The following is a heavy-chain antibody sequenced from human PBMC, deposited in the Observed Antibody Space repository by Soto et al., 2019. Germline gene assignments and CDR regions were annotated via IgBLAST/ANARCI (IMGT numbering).Heavy chain of an antibody. V-gene: IGHV4-31*03. CDR1: GGNIGSGGYY. J-gene: IGHJ4*02. Sequence: ASETQSLTSTVSGGNIGSGGYYWSWIRQHPGKGLEWIGYIYYSGSTYYNPSLKSRVTISVDTSKNQFSLKLSSVTAADTAVYYCAGERIAAAGNYWGQGTLVTVSS. CDR2: IYYSGST. D-gene: IGHD6-13*01. CDR3: AGERIAAAGNY.